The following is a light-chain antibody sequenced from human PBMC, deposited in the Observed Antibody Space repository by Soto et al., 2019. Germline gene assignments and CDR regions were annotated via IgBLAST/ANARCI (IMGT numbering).Light chain of an antibody. CDR3: QQYGSSPWT. Sequence: IVMTQSPATLSVSPGERATLSCRASQSVSNNYLAWYQQKPGQAPRLLIYGASNRATGIPDRFSGSGSGTDFTLTISRLEPEDFAVYYCQQYGSSPWTFGQGTKVDI. J-gene: IGKJ1*01. CDR2: GAS. CDR1: QSVSNNY. V-gene: IGKV3-20*01.